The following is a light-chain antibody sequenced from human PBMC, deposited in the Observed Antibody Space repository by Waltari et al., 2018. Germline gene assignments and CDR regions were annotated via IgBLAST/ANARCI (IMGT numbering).Light chain of an antibody. Sequence: EIVLTQSPGTLSLSPGERATLSCRASQPVRTTYLTWYQQKPCQAPTLLNYGASSMATGIPDRFSGSGSGTDLSLTISSLEPEDFAVYYCQQYDISPLTFGGGTKVEIK. J-gene: IGKJ4*02. V-gene: IGKV3-20*01. CDR3: QQYDISPLT. CDR2: GAS. CDR1: QPVRTTY.